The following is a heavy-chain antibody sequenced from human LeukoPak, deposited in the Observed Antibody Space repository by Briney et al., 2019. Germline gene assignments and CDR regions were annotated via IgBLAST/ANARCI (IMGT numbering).Heavy chain of an antibody. Sequence: SVKVSCKASGGTFSSYAISWVRQAPGQGLEWMGGIIPIFGTANYAQKFQGRVAITADESTSTAYMELSSLRSEDTAVYYCARSPYGDYAYFDYWGQGTLVTVSS. CDR2: IIPIFGTA. J-gene: IGHJ4*02. D-gene: IGHD4-17*01. V-gene: IGHV1-69*01. CDR3: ARSPYGDYAYFDY. CDR1: GGTFSSYA.